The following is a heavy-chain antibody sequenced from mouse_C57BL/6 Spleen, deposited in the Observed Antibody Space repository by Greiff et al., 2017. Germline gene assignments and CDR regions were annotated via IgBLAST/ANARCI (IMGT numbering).Heavy chain of an antibody. Sequence: QVQLQQSGAELVRPGTSVKMSCKASGYTFTNYWIGWAKQRPGHGLEWIGDIYPGGGYTNYNEKFKGKATLTADKSSSTAYMQFSSLTSEDSAIYYCARGGPYGSSYLYCDYWGQGTTLTVSS. CDR2: IYPGGGYT. CDR1: GYTFTNYW. D-gene: IGHD1-1*01. V-gene: IGHV1-63*01. J-gene: IGHJ2*01. CDR3: ARGGPYGSSYLYCDY.